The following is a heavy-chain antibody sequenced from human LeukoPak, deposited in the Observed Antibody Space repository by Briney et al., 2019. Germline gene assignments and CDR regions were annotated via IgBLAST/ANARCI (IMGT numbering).Heavy chain of an antibody. J-gene: IGHJ4*02. Sequence: GGSLRLSCSASGFTFSRYAMHWVRQAPGKGLEYVSAISSNGGSTYYADSVKGRFTISRDNSRNTLHLQMSSLRVEDTAVYYCARDTDDSAYSGNYFDYWGQGTLVTVSS. CDR2: ISSNGGST. CDR1: GFTFSRYA. D-gene: IGHD3-22*01. V-gene: IGHV3-64D*06. CDR3: ARDTDDSAYSGNYFDY.